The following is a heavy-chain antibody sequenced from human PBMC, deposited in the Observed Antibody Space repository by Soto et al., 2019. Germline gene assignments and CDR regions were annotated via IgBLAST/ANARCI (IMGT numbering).Heavy chain of an antibody. Sequence: SETLSLTCTVSGGSITSYYWSWIRQPPGKGLEWIGYISYSGSTNYNPSLKSRVTISVETSKNQFSLKLSSVTAADTAVYYCASGSGSYYSWFDPWGQGTLVTVSS. CDR3: ASGSGSYYSWFDP. CDR1: GGSITSYY. J-gene: IGHJ5*02. V-gene: IGHV4-59*12. CDR2: ISYSGST. D-gene: IGHD3-10*01.